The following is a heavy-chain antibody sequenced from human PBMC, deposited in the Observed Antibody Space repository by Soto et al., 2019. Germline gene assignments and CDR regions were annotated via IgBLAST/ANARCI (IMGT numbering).Heavy chain of an antibody. CDR2: LNPNGGST. Sequence: QVQLVQSGAEVKKPGASVKVSCKASGYTFTNSYIHWVRQAPGQGLEWMALLNPNGGSTIYAQNFQGRAIVTRDTTTTTGDMELSSMTTEDTAVYSCARNFAAGDYWGQGTMVTVSS. D-gene: IGHD6-13*01. V-gene: IGHV1-46*01. CDR1: GYTFTNSY. J-gene: IGHJ4*02. CDR3: ARNFAAGDY.